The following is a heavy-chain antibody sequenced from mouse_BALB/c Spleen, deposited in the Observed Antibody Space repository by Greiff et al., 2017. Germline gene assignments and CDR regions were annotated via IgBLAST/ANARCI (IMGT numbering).Heavy chain of an antibody. CDR1: GYTFSSYW. CDR3: ARESYDYDRYYFDY. Sequence: VKLQESGAELMKPGASVKISCKATGYTFSSYWIEWVKQRPGHGLEWIGEILPGSGSTNYNEKFKGKATFTADTSSNTAYMQLSSLTSEDSAVYYCARESYDYDRYYFDYWGQGTTLTVSS. CDR2: ILPGSGST. V-gene: IGHV1-9*01. D-gene: IGHD2-4*01. J-gene: IGHJ2*01.